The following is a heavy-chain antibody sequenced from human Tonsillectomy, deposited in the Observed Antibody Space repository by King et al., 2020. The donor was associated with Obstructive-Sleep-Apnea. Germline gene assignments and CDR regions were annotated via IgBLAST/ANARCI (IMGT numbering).Heavy chain of an antibody. CDR2: IYYSGST. Sequence: QLQESGPGLVKPSETLSLTCTVSGGSISSYYWSWIRQPPGKGLEWIGYIYYSGSTNYNPSLKSRVTISVDTSKNQFSLKLSSVTAADTAVYYCARQVAAAGNFDYWGQGTLVTVSS. D-gene: IGHD6-13*01. CDR3: ARQVAAAGNFDY. J-gene: IGHJ4*02. CDR1: GGSISSYY. V-gene: IGHV4-59*08.